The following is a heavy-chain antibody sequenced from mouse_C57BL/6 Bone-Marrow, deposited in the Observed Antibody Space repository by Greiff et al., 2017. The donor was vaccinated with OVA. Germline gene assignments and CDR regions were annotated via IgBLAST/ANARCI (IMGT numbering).Heavy chain of an antibody. CDR2: IYPGDGDT. D-gene: IGHD2-1*01. Sequence: VKLQESGPELVKPGASVKISCKASGYAFSSSWMNWVKQRPGKGLEWIGRIYPGDGDTNYNGKFKGKATLTADKSSRPAYMQISSLTSEDSAVSFCARHSCNYYAMGYWGQGTSVTVSS. CDR3: ARHSCNYYAMGY. V-gene: IGHV1-82*01. CDR1: GYAFSSSW. J-gene: IGHJ4*01.